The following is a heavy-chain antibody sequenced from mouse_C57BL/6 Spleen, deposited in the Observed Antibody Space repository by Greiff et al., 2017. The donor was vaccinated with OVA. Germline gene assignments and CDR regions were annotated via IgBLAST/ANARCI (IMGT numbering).Heavy chain of an antibody. CDR3: ARELPYYFDY. Sequence: LVESGGGLVKPGGSLKLSCAASGFTFSSYAMSWVRQTPEKRLEWVATISDGGSYTYYPDNVKGRFTISRDNAKNNLYLQMSHLKSEDTAMYYCARELPYYFDYWGQGTTLTVSS. J-gene: IGHJ2*01. D-gene: IGHD5-5*01. CDR1: GFTFSSYA. V-gene: IGHV5-4*01. CDR2: ISDGGSYT.